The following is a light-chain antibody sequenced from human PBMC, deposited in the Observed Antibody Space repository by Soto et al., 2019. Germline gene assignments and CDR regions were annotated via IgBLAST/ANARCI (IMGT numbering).Light chain of an antibody. CDR2: DVS. CDR3: CSYAGSYTHYV. J-gene: IGLJ1*01. Sequence: QSALTQPRSVSGSPGQSVTISCTGTSSDVGGYNYVSWYQQHPGKAPKLMIYDVSKRPSGVPDRFSGSKSGNTASLTISGLQAEDEADYYCCSYAGSYTHYVSGTVTKFTVL. V-gene: IGLV2-11*01. CDR1: SSDVGGYNY.